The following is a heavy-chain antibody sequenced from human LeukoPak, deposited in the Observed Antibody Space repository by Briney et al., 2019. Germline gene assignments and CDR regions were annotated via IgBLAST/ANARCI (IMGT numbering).Heavy chain of an antibody. D-gene: IGHD3-10*01. Sequence: ASVKVSCKASGYTFIGYYMHWVRQAPGQGLEWMGWINPNSGGTNYAQKFQGRVTMTRDTSISTAYMELSRPRSDDTAVYYCARGQRLLWFGEPLGYWGQGTLVTVSS. CDR2: INPNSGGT. J-gene: IGHJ4*02. CDR3: ARGQRLLWFGEPLGY. CDR1: GYTFIGYY. V-gene: IGHV1-2*02.